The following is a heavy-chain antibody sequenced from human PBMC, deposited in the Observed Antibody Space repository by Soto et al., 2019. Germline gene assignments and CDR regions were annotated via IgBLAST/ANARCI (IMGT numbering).Heavy chain of an antibody. CDR1: GYSISSGYF. CDR2: VFHTGSA. CDR3: ARGMSVAGRAFDS. D-gene: IGHD6-19*01. V-gene: IGHV4-38-2*01. J-gene: IGHJ4*02. Sequence: SETLSLTCAVSGYSISSGYFWGWVRQPPGKGLEWIGNVFHTGSAYSNPSLKSRVTVSVDTSKNQFSLNLKFVTAADTAVYYCARGMSVAGRAFDSWGQGTLVTVSS.